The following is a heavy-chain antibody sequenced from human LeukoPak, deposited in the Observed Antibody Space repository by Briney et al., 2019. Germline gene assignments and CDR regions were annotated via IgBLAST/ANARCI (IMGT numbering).Heavy chain of an antibody. D-gene: IGHD1-26*01. CDR3: AKEYSGNYYYFDY. V-gene: IGHV3-23*01. CDR2: MSGGGGST. Sequence: GGSLRLSCAASGLTFSSHWMHWVRQAPGKGLEWVSVMSGGGGSTYDADSVKGRFTISRDNSKNTLYLQMNSLRAEDTAVYYCAKEYSGNYYYFDYWGQGTLVTVSS. J-gene: IGHJ4*02. CDR1: GLTFSSHW.